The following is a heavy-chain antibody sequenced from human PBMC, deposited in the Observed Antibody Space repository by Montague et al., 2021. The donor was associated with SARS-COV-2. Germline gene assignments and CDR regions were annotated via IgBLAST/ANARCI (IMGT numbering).Heavy chain of an antibody. CDR1: GFSLSTSGMC. V-gene: IGHV2-70*11. Sequence: PALVKPTQTLTLTCTFSGFSLSTSGMCMTWIRQPPGKALEWLARIDWDGDKYHNTSLKSRLTISKDTSKNQVVLTMTNMDPVDTATYYCARGPSDTYSYNGMDVWGRGTTVTVSS. CDR2: IDWDGDK. J-gene: IGHJ6*02. CDR3: ARGPSDTYSYNGMDV.